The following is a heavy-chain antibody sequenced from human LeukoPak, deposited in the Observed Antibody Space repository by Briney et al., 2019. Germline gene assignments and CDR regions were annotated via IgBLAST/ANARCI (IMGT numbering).Heavy chain of an antibody. Sequence: PGGSLRLSCAASGFTFSSCAMSWVRQAPGKGLEWVSAISGSGGSTYYAASVKGRFTISRDSSKNTLYLQMNSLRAEDTAVYYCAKETVGYCSGGSCYAPHYWGQGTLVTVSS. CDR2: ISGSGGST. CDR3: AKETVGYCSGGSCYAPHY. CDR1: GFTFSSCA. V-gene: IGHV3-23*01. D-gene: IGHD2-15*01. J-gene: IGHJ4*02.